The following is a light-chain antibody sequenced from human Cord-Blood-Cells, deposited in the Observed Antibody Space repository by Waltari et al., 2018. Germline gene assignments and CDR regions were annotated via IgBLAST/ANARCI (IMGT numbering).Light chain of an antibody. V-gene: IGKV1-33*01. J-gene: IGKJ2*01. Sequence: DIQMTQSPSSLSASVGDRVTITCQASQDISNYLNWYQQKPGKAPKLLIYDASNLETGVPSRFSGSGSGTDFTFTISRLEPEDFAVYYCQQYGSSPLYTFGQGTKLEIK. CDR2: DAS. CDR3: QQYGSSPLYT. CDR1: QDISNY.